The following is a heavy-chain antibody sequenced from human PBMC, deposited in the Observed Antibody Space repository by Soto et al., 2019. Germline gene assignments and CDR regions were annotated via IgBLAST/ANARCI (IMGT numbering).Heavy chain of an antibody. CDR3: ARDYIRYCSGGSCYPNWFDP. Sequence: GGSLRLSCAASGFTFSSYSMNWVRQAPGKGLEWVSSISSSSSYIYYADSVKGRFTISRDNAKNSLYLQMNSLRAEDTAVYYCARDYIRYCSGGSCYPNWFDPWGQGTLVTVSS. J-gene: IGHJ5*02. V-gene: IGHV3-21*01. D-gene: IGHD2-15*01. CDR1: GFTFSSYS. CDR2: ISSSSSYI.